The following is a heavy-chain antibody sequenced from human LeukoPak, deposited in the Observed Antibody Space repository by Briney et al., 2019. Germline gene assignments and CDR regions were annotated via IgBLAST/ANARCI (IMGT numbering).Heavy chain of an antibody. J-gene: IGHJ4*02. Sequence: GGSLRLSCAASGFTFDNYAMHWVRQAPGKGLEWVSGISWNSGSIGYADSVKGRFTISRDNAKNSLYLQMNSLRAEDMALYYCAKDMGQYGDRTSPFDYWGQGTLVTVSS. CDR1: GFTFDNYA. V-gene: IGHV3-9*03. CDR2: ISWNSGSI. D-gene: IGHD4-17*01. CDR3: AKDMGQYGDRTSPFDY.